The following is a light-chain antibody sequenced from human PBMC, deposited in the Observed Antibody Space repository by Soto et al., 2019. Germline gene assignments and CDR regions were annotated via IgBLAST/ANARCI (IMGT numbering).Light chain of an antibody. J-gene: IGLJ2*01. V-gene: IGLV2-8*01. CDR1: SSDVGGYKY. CDR3: SSYAGSNSVV. CDR2: EVN. Sequence: QSALTQPPSASGSPGQSVTISCTGTSSDVGGYKYVSWYQQHPGTAPKLMIYEVNKRPSGVPDRFSGSKSGNTASLTVSGLQAEDEADYYCSSYAGSNSVVFGGGTKLTVL.